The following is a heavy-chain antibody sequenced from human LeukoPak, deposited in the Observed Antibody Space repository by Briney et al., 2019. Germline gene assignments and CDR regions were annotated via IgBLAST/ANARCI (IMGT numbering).Heavy chain of an antibody. Sequence: PGGSLRLSCAASGFTFSSYGMHWVRQAPGKGLEWVAVISYDGSNKYYADSVKGRFTISRDNSKNTLYLQMNSLRAEDTAVYYCAKRASYSSGCCSSQYYYYYGMDVWGQGTTVTVSS. CDR2: ISYDGSNK. CDR3: AKRASYSSGCCSSQYYYYYGMDV. D-gene: IGHD6-19*01. J-gene: IGHJ6*02. CDR1: GFTFSSYG. V-gene: IGHV3-30*18.